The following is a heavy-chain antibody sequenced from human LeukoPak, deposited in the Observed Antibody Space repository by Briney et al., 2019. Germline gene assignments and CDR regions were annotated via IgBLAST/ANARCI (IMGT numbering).Heavy chain of an antibody. CDR2: INPSGGST. CDR1: QYNFTSYY. CDR3: ARDQEGFDY. Sequence: GASVKVSCKASQYNFTSYYIHWVRQAPGQGLEWMGIINPSGGSTSYAQKFQGRVTVTRDTSTSTVHMELSGLRSEDTAVYYCARDQEGFDYWGQGTLVTVSS. J-gene: IGHJ4*02. V-gene: IGHV1-46*01.